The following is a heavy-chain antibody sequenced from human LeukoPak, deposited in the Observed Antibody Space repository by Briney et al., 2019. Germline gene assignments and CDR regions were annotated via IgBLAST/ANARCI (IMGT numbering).Heavy chain of an antibody. D-gene: IGHD2-15*01. CDR1: GFTVSSNY. V-gene: IGHV3-66*01. Sequence: GGSLRLSCAASGFTVSSNYMSWVRQAPGKGLEWVAIIYSGGGTYYADSVKGRFTISRDNSKNTLYLQMNSLRAEDTAVYFCTTEGVAGPTKFEYWGQGTLVTVSS. J-gene: IGHJ4*02. CDR2: IYSGGGT. CDR3: TTEGVAGPTKFEY.